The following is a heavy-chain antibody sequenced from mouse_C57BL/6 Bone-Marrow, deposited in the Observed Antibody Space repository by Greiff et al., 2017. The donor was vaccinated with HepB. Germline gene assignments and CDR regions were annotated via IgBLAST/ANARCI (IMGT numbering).Heavy chain of an antibody. J-gene: IGHJ1*03. CDR2: ISYSGST. CDR3: ARVSYGSSYWYFDV. Sequence: EVQLQESGPGMVKPSQSLSLTCTVTAYSITSGYDWHWIRHFPGNKLEWMGYISYSGSTNYNPSLKSRISITHDTSKNHFFLKLNSVTTEDTATYYCARVSYGSSYWYFDVWGTGTTVTVSS. V-gene: IGHV3-1*01. CDR1: AYSITSGYD. D-gene: IGHD1-1*01.